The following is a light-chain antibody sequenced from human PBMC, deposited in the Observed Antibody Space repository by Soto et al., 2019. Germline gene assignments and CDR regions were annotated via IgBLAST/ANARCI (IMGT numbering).Light chain of an antibody. V-gene: IGLV8-61*01. J-gene: IGLJ3*02. CDR1: SDSVSASHF. CDR3: LLYFHSSRTGM. CDR2: NTN. Sequence: QAVVTQEPSFSVSPGGTVTLTCGLSSDSVSASHFPSWYQQTPGQAPRTLIYNTNTRSSGVPDRFSGSILGNRAALTITGAQADDESDYYCLLYFHSSRTGMFGGGTKLTVL.